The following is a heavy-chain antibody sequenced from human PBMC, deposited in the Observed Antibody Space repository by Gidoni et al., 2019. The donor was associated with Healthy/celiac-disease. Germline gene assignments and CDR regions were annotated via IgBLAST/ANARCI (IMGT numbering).Heavy chain of an antibody. CDR3: ARGSIRGVVRGIDIVVVPAAMEIYYYYYGMDV. D-gene: IGHD2-2*01. Sequence: LEWVSYISSSSSTIYYADSVKGRFTISRDNAKNSLYLQMNSLRDEDTAVYYCARGSIRGVVRGIDIVVVPAAMEIYYYYYGMDVWGQGTTVTVSS. V-gene: IGHV3-48*02. J-gene: IGHJ6*02. CDR2: ISSSSSTI.